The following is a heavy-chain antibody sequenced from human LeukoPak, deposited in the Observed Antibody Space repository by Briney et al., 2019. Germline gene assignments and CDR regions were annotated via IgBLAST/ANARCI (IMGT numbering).Heavy chain of an antibody. CDR2: ISGSGGST. CDR1: GFTFSSYA. J-gene: IGHJ6*03. V-gene: IGHV3-23*01. Sequence: PGGSLRLSCAASGFTFSSYAMSWVRQAPGKGLEWVSAISGSGGSTYYADSVKGRFTISRDNSKNTLFLQLNSLRAEDTAIYYCAKNGDRGAYCSGGSCYPYYYYSMDVWGKGTTVTISS. CDR3: AKNGDRGAYCSGGSCYPYYYYSMDV. D-gene: IGHD2-15*01.